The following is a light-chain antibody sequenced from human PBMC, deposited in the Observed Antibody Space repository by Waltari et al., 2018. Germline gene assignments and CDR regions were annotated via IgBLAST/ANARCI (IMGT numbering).Light chain of an antibody. V-gene: IGLV2-23*02. CDR1: TSDAGQYNL. J-gene: IGLJ3*02. CDR2: EVN. CDR3: CSDVGRSASK. Sequence: QSALTQPASVSGSPGQSITISCTGTTSDAGQYNLLSWSQHYPGKPPKLIIYEVNKRPSGVSNRCSCSKSGNTASLTSSGLHVEDEATYYCCSDVGRSASKFGGGTNLAVL.